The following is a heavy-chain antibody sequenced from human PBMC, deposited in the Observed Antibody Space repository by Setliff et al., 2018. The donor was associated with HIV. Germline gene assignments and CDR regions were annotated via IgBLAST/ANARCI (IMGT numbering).Heavy chain of an antibody. CDR2: IYYSGST. CDR3: ATSSVYCSGGSCYSNWFDP. J-gene: IGHJ5*02. D-gene: IGHD2-15*01. Sequence: SETLSLTCTVSGDSISSGDYYWSWIRQPPGKGLEWIGNIYYSGSTYYNPSLKSRVTISVDTSKNQFSLKLSSVTAAETAVYYCATSSVYCSGGSCYSNWFDPWGQGTLVTVSS. CDR1: GDSISSGDYY. V-gene: IGHV4-30-4*08.